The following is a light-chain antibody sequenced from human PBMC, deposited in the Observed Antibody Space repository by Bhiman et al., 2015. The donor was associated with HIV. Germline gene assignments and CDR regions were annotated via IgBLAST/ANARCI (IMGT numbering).Light chain of an antibody. CDR2: EVT. J-gene: IGLJ1*01. V-gene: IGLV2-23*02. Sequence: QSALTQPASVSGSPGQSITISCAGTSSDVGGYNYVSWYQQHPGKVPKLMIYEVTKRPSGVSNRFSGSKSGNTASLTISGLQAEDEADYYCCSYAGSSTVVFGTGTKVTVL. CDR1: SSDVGGYNY. CDR3: CSYAGSSTVV.